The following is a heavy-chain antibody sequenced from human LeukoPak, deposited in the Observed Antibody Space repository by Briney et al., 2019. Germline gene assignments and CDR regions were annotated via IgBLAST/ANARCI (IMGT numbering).Heavy chain of an antibody. CDR2: ISSGGSII. CDR1: GFTFSSYE. D-gene: IGHD3-22*01. CDR3: ARDDDGRSGYIDY. V-gene: IGHV3-48*03. J-gene: IGHJ4*02. Sequence: GGSLRVSCAASGFTFSSYEMNWVRQAPGKGLEWVSYISSGGSIIYYADSVKGRFTISRDNAKNSLYLQLNTLRAEDTAVYFCARDDDGRSGYIDYWGQGTLVTVSS.